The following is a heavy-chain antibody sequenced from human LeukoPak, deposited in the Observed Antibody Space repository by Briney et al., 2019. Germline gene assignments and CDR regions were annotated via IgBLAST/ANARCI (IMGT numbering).Heavy chain of an antibody. J-gene: IGHJ3*02. CDR1: EFIFSNYW. D-gene: IGHD2-15*01. CDR2: IKEDESDK. V-gene: IGHV3-7*01. CDR3: SRDPYSSGGYGAFDM. Sequence: GGSLRLSCVASEFIFSNYWMSWVRQAPGEGLEWVANIKEDESDKEYVDSVKGRFTISRDNAKNSLYLQMNSLRAEDTAVYYCSRDPYSSGGYGAFDMWGQGTMVTVSS.